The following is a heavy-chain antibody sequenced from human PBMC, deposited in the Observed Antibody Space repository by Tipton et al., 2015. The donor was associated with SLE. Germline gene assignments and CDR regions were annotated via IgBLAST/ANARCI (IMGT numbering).Heavy chain of an antibody. V-gene: IGHV4-4*07. Sequence: TLSLTCTVSGGSISSYYWSWIRQPAGKGLEWIGCIYTSRSPNYNPSLKSRVTMSVDTSKNQFSLKMTSVTAADSAVYFCARVWLNNAFDIWGQGTRVTVSS. D-gene: IGHD2/OR15-2a*01. J-gene: IGHJ3*02. CDR3: ARVWLNNAFDI. CDR2: IYTSRSP. CDR1: GGSISSYY.